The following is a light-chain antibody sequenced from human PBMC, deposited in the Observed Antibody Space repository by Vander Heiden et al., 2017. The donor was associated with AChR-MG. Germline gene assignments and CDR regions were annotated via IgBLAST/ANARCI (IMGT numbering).Light chain of an antibody. CDR2: SNN. J-gene: IGLJ2*01. CDR3: AAWDDSLNGVV. V-gene: IGLV1-44*01. Sequence: QSVLTQPPSASGTPGQRVTISCSGSSSNIGSNSVNWYQQFPKKAPKRLIYSNNHRPSGVPDRFSGSKSGTSASLAISGLQSEDEADYYCAAWDDSLNGVVFGGGTKLTVL. CDR1: SSNIGSNS.